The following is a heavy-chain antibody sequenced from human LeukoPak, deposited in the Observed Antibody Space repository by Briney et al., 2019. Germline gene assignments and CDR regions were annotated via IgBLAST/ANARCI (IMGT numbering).Heavy chain of an antibody. D-gene: IGHD3-16*01. J-gene: IGHJ6*02. CDR3: AKSRGISAGPSYYYYSLDV. CDR1: GFTYTNFG. Sequence: GGSLRLSCAASGFTYTNFGMSWVRQAPGKGLEWVSSITVNGERTDYADSVNGRFTISRDNSKDTLYLQMNSLRVEDTAVYFCAKSRGISAGPSYYYYSLDVWGRGTTVTVSS. CDR2: ITVNGERT. V-gene: IGHV3-23*01.